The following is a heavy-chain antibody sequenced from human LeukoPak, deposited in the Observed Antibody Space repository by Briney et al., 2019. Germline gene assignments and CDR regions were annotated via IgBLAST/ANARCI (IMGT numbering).Heavy chain of an antibody. CDR2: ISGSVGST. Sequence: GGSLSLSCAASGFTFSSYGMRWVRQAPGGGLGWVSAISGSVGSTYYADSVKGRFSISRDKAKKSLYLQMNSLRPEDTAVYYCARVGPWVTPDYYYYYMDVWGKGTTVTVSS. CDR3: ARVGPWVTPDYYYYYMDV. D-gene: IGHD5-18*01. V-gene: IGHV3-23*01. J-gene: IGHJ6*03. CDR1: GFTFSSYG.